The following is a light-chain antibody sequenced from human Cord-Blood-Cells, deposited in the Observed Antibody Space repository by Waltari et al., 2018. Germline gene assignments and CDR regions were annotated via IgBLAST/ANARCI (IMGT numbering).Light chain of an antibody. J-gene: IGKJ2*01. CDR2: AAS. CDR3: QHSYSTPRT. Sequence: IQMTQSPSPLSASVGHRLTITCRTSQSISSDLNWYQQKTGKAPKLLIYAASSLQSGVPSRFSGSGSGTDFTLTISSLQPEDFATYYCQHSYSTPRTFGQGTKLEIK. CDR1: QSISSD. V-gene: IGKV1-39*01.